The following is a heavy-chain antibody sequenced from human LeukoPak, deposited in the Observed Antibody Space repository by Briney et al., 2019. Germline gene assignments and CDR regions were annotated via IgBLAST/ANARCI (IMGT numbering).Heavy chain of an antibody. Sequence: PGGSLRLSCAASGFTFSSYWISWVRQAPGKGLEWVANIKQDGSEKYYVDSVKGRFTISRDNAKNSLYLQMNSLRAEDTALYYCARGSSSSGYYYYFDYWGQGTLVTVSS. J-gene: IGHJ4*02. D-gene: IGHD3-22*01. V-gene: IGHV3-7*01. CDR1: GFTFSSYW. CDR3: ARGSSSSGYYYYFDY. CDR2: IKQDGSEK.